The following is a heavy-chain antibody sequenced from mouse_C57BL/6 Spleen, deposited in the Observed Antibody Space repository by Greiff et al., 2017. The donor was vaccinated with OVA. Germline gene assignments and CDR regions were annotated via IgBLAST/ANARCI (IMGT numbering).Heavy chain of an antibody. V-gene: IGHV1-52*01. CDR1: GYTFTSYW. CDR3: ARMGYPYYIDY. CDR2: IEPYDSET. Sequence: VQLQQPGAELVRPGSSVKLSCKASGYTFTSYWMNWVKQRPIQSLEWIGNIEPYDSETHYNQKFKDTATLTVDKPSSTAYMQVSCLTSDDSAFTYCARMGYPYYIDYCGQGTTRTASS. D-gene: IGHD2-2*01. J-gene: IGHJ2*01.